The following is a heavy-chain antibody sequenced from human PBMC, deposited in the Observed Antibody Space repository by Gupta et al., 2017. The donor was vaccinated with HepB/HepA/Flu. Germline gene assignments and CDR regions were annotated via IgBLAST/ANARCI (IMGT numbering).Heavy chain of an antibody. J-gene: IGHJ4*02. V-gene: IGHV3-23*01. Sequence: EVQLLESGGGLVQPGGSLRLSCAASGFTFTSYAMTWLRQAPGKGLHWVSSISGTDSTYYADSVKGRFTISRDNSKNTLYLQMNRLRAEDTAVYYCAKDCGSWNRPIDSWGQGTLVTVSS. D-gene: IGHD2-15*01. CDR2: ISGTDST. CDR1: GFTFTSYA. CDR3: AKDCGSWNRPIDS.